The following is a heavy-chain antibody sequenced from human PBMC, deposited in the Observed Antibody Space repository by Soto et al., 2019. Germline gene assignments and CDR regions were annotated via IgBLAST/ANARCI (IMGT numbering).Heavy chain of an antibody. CDR2: INPSSASA. CDR3: ARGLGDSFNPFRDY. D-gene: IGHD2-21*01. Sequence: ASVKVSCKASSGYPFTNYYMHWFLQSPGQGLGWVGIINPSSASASYAQKFQDRVTMTRDTSTSTVYMELSSLRFEDTAVYYCARGLGDSFNPFRDYWGQGSLVTVSS. CDR1: GYPFTNYY. J-gene: IGHJ4*02. V-gene: IGHV1-46*01.